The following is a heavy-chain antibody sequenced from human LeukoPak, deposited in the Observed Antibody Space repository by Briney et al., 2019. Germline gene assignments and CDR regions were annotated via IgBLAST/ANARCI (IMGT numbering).Heavy chain of an antibody. Sequence: PGGSLRLSCAASGFTFRSYEMNWVRQAPGKGLEWVSYISSSGSTIYHADSVKGRFTISRDSAKNSLYLQMNSLRAEDTAVYYCARPLWFGDTGDYWGQGTLVTVSS. V-gene: IGHV3-48*03. J-gene: IGHJ4*02. CDR1: GFTFRSYE. CDR3: ARPLWFGDTGDY. D-gene: IGHD3-10*01. CDR2: ISSSGSTI.